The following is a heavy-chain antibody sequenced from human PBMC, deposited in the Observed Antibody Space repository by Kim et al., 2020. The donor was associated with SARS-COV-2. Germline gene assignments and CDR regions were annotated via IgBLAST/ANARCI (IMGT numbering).Heavy chain of an antibody. V-gene: IGHV2-70*01. D-gene: IGHD5-12*01. Sequence: SGPTLVNPTQTLTLTCTFSGFSLSTSGMCVSWIRQPPGKALEWLALIDWDDDKYYSTSLKTRLTIYKDTSKNQVVLTMTNMDPVDTATYYCALLNSGYDYFSWFDPWGQGTLVTVSS. CDR3: ALLNSGYDYFSWFDP. J-gene: IGHJ5*02. CDR2: IDWDDDK. CDR1: GFSLSTSGMC.